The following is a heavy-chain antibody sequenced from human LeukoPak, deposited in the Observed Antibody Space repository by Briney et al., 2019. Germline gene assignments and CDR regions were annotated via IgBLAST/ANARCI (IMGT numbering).Heavy chain of an antibody. CDR1: GGSISSYY. D-gene: IGHD3-22*01. J-gene: IGHJ5*02. CDR2: IYYSGST. CDR3: ARGSYDSSGYARFDP. V-gene: IGHV4-59*01. Sequence: SETLSLTCTVSGGSISSYYWSWIRQPPGKGLEWIGYIYYSGSTNYNPPLKSRVTISVDTSKNQFSLKLSSVTAADTAVYYCARGSYDSSGYARFDPWGQGTLVTVSS.